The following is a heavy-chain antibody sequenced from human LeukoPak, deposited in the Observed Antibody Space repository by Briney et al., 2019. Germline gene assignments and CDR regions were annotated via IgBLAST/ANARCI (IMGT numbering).Heavy chain of an antibody. J-gene: IGHJ4*02. D-gene: IGHD6-6*01. CDR2: ISSSSSDI. CDR3: TTGRWDGSSFHI. V-gene: IGHV3-21*03. CDR1: EFSFSRFG. Sequence: GGSLRLSCAVSEFSFSRFGMTWVRQAPGKGLEWVSSISSSSSDIYYVDSVKGRFTISRDNSKNSLYLQMNSLRAEDTAVYYCTTGRWDGSSFHIWGQGTLVTVSS.